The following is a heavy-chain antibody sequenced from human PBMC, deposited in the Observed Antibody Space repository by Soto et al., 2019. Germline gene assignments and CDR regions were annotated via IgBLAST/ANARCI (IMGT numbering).Heavy chain of an antibody. CDR1: GFTFSTYS. CDR2: ISWSSSTI. Sequence: VGSLRLSCAASGFTFSTYSINWVRQAPGKGLEWVSYISWSSSTIYYADSVKGRFTISRDNAQNSLYLQMNSLRDEDTAVYYCARGGGVTDYWGQRTLVTVSA. D-gene: IGHD3-16*01. CDR3: ARGGGVTDY. V-gene: IGHV3-48*02. J-gene: IGHJ4*02.